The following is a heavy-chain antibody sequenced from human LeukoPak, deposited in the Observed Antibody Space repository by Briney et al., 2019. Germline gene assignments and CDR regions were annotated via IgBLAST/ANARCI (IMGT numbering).Heavy chain of an antibody. Sequence: PGGSLRLSCAPSGFTVSSNYMSWVRQAPGKGLEWVSVIYSGGNTYYADSVKGRFTISRDNSKNTLYLQMNSLRAEDTAVYYCASGYCSGGHCYSVYFQHWGQGTLVTVSS. V-gene: IGHV3-53*01. J-gene: IGHJ1*01. D-gene: IGHD2-15*01. CDR2: IYSGGNT. CDR1: GFTVSSNY. CDR3: ASGYCSGGHCYSVYFQH.